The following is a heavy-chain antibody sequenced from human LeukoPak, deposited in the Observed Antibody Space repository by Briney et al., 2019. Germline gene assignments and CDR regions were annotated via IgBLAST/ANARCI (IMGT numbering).Heavy chain of an antibody. CDR3: ARVAPITIFEVVTSSGRRAFDI. CDR1: GGSISSGDYY. CDR2: IYYSGST. D-gene: IGHD3-3*01. V-gene: IGHV4-30-4*08. Sequence: SETLSLTCTVSGGSISSGDYYWSWIRQPPGKGLEWIVYIYYSGSTYYNPSLKSRVTISVDTSKNQFSLKLSSVTAADTAVYYCARVAPITIFEVVTSSGRRAFDIWGQGTMVTVSS. J-gene: IGHJ3*02.